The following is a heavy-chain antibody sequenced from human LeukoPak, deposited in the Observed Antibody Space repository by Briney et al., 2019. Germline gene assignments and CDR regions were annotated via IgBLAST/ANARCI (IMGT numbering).Heavy chain of an antibody. V-gene: IGHV4-39*01. CDR3: ASDYGDYGAWFDP. CDR2: IYYSGST. J-gene: IGHJ5*02. D-gene: IGHD4-17*01. Sequence: SETLSLTCTVSGGSISSSSYYWGWIRQPPGKGLEWIGSIYYSGSTYYNLSLKSRVTISVDTSKNQFSLKLSSVTAADTAVYYCASDYGDYGAWFDPWGQGTLVTVSS. CDR1: GGSISSSSYY.